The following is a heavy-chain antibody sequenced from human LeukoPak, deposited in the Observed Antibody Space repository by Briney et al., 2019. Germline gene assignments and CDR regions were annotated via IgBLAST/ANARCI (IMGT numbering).Heavy chain of an antibody. CDR2: IYHSGTS. J-gene: IGHJ6*03. CDR1: GDSISRVYY. Sequence: PSETLSLTCAVSGDSISRVYYWGWIRQPPGKGLEWVGTIYHSGTSYYNPSLKSRVTISLDTSKNQFSLKLSSATAADTAVYYCARHQYYDSRGSHYYSFYYMDVWGKGTTVTVSS. D-gene: IGHD3-22*01. CDR3: ARHQYYDSRGSHYYSFYYMDV. V-gene: IGHV4-38-2*01.